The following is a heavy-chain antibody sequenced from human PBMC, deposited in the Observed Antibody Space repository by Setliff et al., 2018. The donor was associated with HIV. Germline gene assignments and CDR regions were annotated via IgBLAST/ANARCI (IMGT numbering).Heavy chain of an antibody. Sequence: SETLSLTCTVSGGSIRNYYWSWIRQSAGKGLEWIGRVHKSGNTDYNPSLKGRVTMSVDTSQNQFFLKLTSMTAADTAIYYCSRDMEDFGVLPSAPFDPWGRGTLVTVSS. CDR2: VHKSGNT. D-gene: IGHD2-2*01. V-gene: IGHV4-4*07. CDR3: SRDMEDFGVLPSAPFDP. J-gene: IGHJ5*02. CDR1: GGSIRNYY.